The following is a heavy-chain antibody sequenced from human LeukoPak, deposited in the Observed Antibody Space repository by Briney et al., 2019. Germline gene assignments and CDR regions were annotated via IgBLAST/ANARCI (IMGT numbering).Heavy chain of an antibody. V-gene: IGHV4-59*08. J-gene: IGHJ4*02. CDR3: ARQWPYSSGWYPFDY. Sequence: SETLSLTCTVSGGSISSYYWSWIRQPPGKGLEWIGYIYYSGSTNYNPSLKSRVTISVDTSKNQFSLKLSSVTAADTAVYYCARQWPYSSGWYPFDYWGQGTLVTVSS. CDR2: IYYSGST. CDR1: GGSISSYY. D-gene: IGHD6-19*01.